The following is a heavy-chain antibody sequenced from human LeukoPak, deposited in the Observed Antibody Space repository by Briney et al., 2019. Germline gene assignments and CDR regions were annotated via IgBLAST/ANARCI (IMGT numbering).Heavy chain of an antibody. D-gene: IGHD1-7*01. V-gene: IGHV3-48*01. J-gene: IGHJ3*02. CDR2: ISSSGSTI. CDR3: ASKYNWNYNAFEI. Sequence: AGGSLRLYCEASGFTFSNYSMNWVRQAPGRGLEWVSYISSSGSTIYYAGSVKGRFTISRDNGKNSLFLQMNSLRAEDTAVYYCASKYNWNYNAFEIWGQGTTVTVSS. CDR1: GFTFSNYS.